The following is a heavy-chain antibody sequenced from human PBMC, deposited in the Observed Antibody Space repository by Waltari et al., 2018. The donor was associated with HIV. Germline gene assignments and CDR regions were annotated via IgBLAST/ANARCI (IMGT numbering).Heavy chain of an antibody. J-gene: IGHJ6*02. CDR2: ISWNSGDI. CDR3: VKDGASTIFGVLNGMDV. D-gene: IGHD3-3*01. CDR1: GITFDDYA. V-gene: IGHV3-9*01. Sequence: EVQLVESGGGSVQPGRSLRLSCTASGITFDDYAMHWVRQPPGKGLEWGSGISWNSGDIAYADSVKGRFTISRDNTKNSLFRQMNSVRVEDTALYYCVKDGASTIFGVLNGMDVWGQGTTVTVSS.